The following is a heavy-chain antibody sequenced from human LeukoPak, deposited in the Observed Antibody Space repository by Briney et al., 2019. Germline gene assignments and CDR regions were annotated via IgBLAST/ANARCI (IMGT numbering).Heavy chain of an antibody. V-gene: IGHV3-20*04. CDR2: INWNGGTT. CDR3: AKTSWYCSGGSCSNWFDP. D-gene: IGHD2-15*01. Sequence: GGSQRLSCATSGFSLEDYGMSWVRQAPGKGLEWVSGINWNGGTTGYADSTKGRFTISRDTANNSLHLQMNSLRSEDTAFYYCAKTSWYCSGGSCSNWFDPWGQGTLVTVSS. CDR1: GFSLEDYG. J-gene: IGHJ5*02.